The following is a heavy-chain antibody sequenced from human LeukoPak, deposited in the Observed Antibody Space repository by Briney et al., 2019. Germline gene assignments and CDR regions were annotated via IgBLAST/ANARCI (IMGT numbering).Heavy chain of an antibody. CDR2: IWYDGNNK. Sequence: GGSLRLSCAASGFTFSSFGMHWVRQAPGKGLEGVALIWYDGNNKYYADSVKGRFTISRDNSKNMLYLQMNSLRAEDTAVYYCAKDQGIGDYASTDYWGQGTLVTVSS. CDR3: AKDQGIGDYASTDY. CDR1: GFTFSSFG. J-gene: IGHJ4*02. V-gene: IGHV3-33*06. D-gene: IGHD4-17*01.